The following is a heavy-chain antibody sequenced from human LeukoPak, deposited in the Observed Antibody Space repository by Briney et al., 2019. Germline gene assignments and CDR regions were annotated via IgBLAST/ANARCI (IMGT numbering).Heavy chain of an antibody. CDR3: AKGRSITAAPYYMDV. D-gene: IGHD6-13*01. V-gene: IGHV3-48*03. CDR1: GFTFSSYE. CDR2: ISSSGSTI. Sequence: GGSLRLSCAASGFTFSSYEMNWVRQAPGKGLEWVSYISSSGSTIYYADSVKGRFTISRDNAKNSLYLQMNSLRGEDTAVYYCAKGRSITAAPYYMDVWGKGTTVTISS. J-gene: IGHJ6*03.